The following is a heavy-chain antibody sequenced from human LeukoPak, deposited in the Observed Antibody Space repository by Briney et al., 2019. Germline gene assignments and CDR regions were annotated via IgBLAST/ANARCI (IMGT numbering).Heavy chain of an antibody. J-gene: IGHJ5*02. CDR1: GFPFSHAW. CDR2: IRSKTECERT. D-gene: IGHD1-26*01. CDR3: TTELRWEQVDLDR. Sequence: GSLRLSCAASGFPFSHAWMRWVRQAPGKGLEWVGRIRSKTECERTDYAAPVKGRFTISRDDSKDTLYLQMNSLRSEDTAVYYCTTELRWEQVDLDRWGQGTLVTASS. V-gene: IGHV3-15*05.